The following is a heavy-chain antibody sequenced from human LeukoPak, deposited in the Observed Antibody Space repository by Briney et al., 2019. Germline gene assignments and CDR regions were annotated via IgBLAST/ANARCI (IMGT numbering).Heavy chain of an antibody. Sequence: ASVKVPCKASGYTFTSYDINWVRQATGQGLEWMGWMNPNSGNTGYAQKFQGRVTITRNTSISTAYMDLSSLRSEDTAVYYCARRAVAYYYYYYMDVWGKGTTVTVSS. J-gene: IGHJ6*03. CDR3: ARRAVAYYYYYYMDV. V-gene: IGHV1-8*03. CDR1: GYTFTSYD. CDR2: MNPNSGNT. D-gene: IGHD6-19*01.